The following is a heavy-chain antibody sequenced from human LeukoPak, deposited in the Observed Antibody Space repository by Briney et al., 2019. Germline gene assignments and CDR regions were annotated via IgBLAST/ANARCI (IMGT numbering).Heavy chain of an antibody. CDR2: ISGSGGST. CDR3: AKDRSEQQLATGY. J-gene: IGHJ4*02. Sequence: PGGSLRLSCAASGFTFSSYAMSWVRQAPGKGLEWVSAISGSGGSTYYADSVKGRFTISRDNPKNTLYLQMNSLRAEDTAVYYCAKDRSEQQLATGYWGQGTLVTVSS. V-gene: IGHV3-23*01. D-gene: IGHD6-13*01. CDR1: GFTFSSYA.